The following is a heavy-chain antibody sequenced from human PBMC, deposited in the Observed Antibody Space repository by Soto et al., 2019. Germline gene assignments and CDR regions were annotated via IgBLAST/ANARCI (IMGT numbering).Heavy chain of an antibody. V-gene: IGHV3-74*01. CDR3: ARGPGDYSFDY. D-gene: IGHD4-17*01. CDR1: GFTFSNYW. J-gene: IGHJ4*02. Sequence: EVQLVESGGGLVQPGGSLRLSCAASGFTFSNYWMFWVRQAPGKGLVWVSRINSDGSRRDCTDSVKGRFTISRDNARNTLYLQMSSLRAEDTAVYYCARGPGDYSFDYWGQGTLVTVSS. CDR2: INSDGSRR.